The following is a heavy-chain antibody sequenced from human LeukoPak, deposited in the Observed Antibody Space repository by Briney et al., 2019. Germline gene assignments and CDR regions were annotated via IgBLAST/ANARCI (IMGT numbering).Heavy chain of an antibody. CDR1: GGSFSAYY. J-gene: IGHJ4*02. D-gene: IGHD2-21*02. Sequence: SETLSLTCAVYGGSFSAYYWSWIRQPPGKGLEWIGEINHSGSTNYNPSLKSRVTISVDTSKNQFSLKLNSVTAADTAVYYCARGGFYCGGDCYVDYWGQGTLVTVSS. CDR2: INHSGST. V-gene: IGHV4-34*01. CDR3: ARGGFYCGGDCYVDY.